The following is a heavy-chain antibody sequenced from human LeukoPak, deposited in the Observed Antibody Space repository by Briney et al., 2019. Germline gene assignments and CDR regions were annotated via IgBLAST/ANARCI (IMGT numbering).Heavy chain of an antibody. CDR3: ARKELSISDY. J-gene: IGHJ4*02. CDR1: GYSFTSYW. D-gene: IGHD2-21*01. CDR2: IYPGDSDT. V-gene: IGHV5-51*01. Sequence: GESLKISCKGSGYSFTSYWIGWVRQMPGKGLEGMGVIYPGDSDTRYSPSFQGQVTISAVKSISPAYLQWSSLKASDTAMYYCARKELSISDYWRQGTLVTVSS.